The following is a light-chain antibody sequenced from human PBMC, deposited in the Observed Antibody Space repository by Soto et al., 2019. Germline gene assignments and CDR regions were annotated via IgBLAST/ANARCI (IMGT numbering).Light chain of an antibody. J-gene: IGLJ2*01. V-gene: IGLV1-40*01. CDR3: QSYDSSLSGVV. Sequence: QSVLTQPPSVSGAPGQRVTISCTGSSSNIGAPNDVHWYQQLPGTAPKLLIYDNTNRPSGVPDRFSGSRSGTSASLAITGLQAEDEADYYCQSYDSSLSGVVFGGGTQLTVL. CDR2: DNT. CDR1: SSNIGAPND.